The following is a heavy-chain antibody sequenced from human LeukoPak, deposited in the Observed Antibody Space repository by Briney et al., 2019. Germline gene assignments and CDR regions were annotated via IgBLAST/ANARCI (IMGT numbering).Heavy chain of an antibody. Sequence: SETLSLTCAVSGYSISSGYYWGWIRQPPGKGLEWIGSIYHSGSTYYNPSLKSRVTISVDTSKNQFSLKLSSVTAADTAVYYCAQHRRWLQFNYFDYWGPGTLVTVSS. CDR1: GYSISSGYY. J-gene: IGHJ4*02. D-gene: IGHD5-24*01. V-gene: IGHV4-38-2*01. CDR2: IYHSGST. CDR3: AQHRRWLQFNYFDY.